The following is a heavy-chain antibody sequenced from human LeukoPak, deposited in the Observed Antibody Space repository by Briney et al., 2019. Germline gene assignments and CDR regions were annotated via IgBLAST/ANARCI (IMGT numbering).Heavy chain of an antibody. Sequence: SETLSLTCTVSGGSISSSSYYWGWIRQPPGKGLEWIGSIYYSGSTYYNPSLKSRVTISVDTSKNQFSLKLSSVTAADTAVYYCARIKVEMATIIDYWGQGTLVTVSS. D-gene: IGHD5-24*01. V-gene: IGHV4-39*07. CDR2: IYYSGST. CDR3: ARIKVEMATIIDY. J-gene: IGHJ4*02. CDR1: GGSISSSSYY.